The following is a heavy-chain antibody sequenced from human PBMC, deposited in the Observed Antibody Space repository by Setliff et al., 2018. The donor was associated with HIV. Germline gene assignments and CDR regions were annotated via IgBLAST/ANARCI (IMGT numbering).Heavy chain of an antibody. CDR3: ARVKQQLNDY. Sequence: PGGSLRLSCAASGFTFSSYAMSWVRQAPGKGLEWVSYISGGGDTIYYADSVKGRFTISRDNAKNSLYLQMNSLRAKDTAVYYCARVKQQLNDYWGQGTLVTVSS. CDR2: ISGGGDTI. J-gene: IGHJ4*02. D-gene: IGHD6-13*01. V-gene: IGHV3-48*03. CDR1: GFTFSSYA.